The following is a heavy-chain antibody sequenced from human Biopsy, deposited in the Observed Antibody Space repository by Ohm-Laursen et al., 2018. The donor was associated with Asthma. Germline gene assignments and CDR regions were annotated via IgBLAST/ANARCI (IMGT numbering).Heavy chain of an antibody. Sequence: GTLSLTWAVSGGSMSSSSYSWGWIRQPPGKGLEWIGSISYTGNTDIPSLRSRVTLSVDTSKNNFSLKLTSVNAADTAVFYCARHWNWGSFFDYWGQGMLVTVSS. CDR1: GGSMSSSSYS. J-gene: IGHJ4*02. CDR3: ARHWNWGSFFDY. V-gene: IGHV4-39*01. CDR2: ISYTGNT. D-gene: IGHD7-27*01.